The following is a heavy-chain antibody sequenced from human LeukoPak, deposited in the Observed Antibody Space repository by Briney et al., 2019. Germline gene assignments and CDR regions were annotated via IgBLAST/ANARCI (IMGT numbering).Heavy chain of an antibody. CDR3: ARVTYYYDSSGLFSTYYFDY. CDR2: IYYSGST. V-gene: IGHV4-59*01. D-gene: IGHD3-22*01. Sequence: SETLSLTCTVSGGSISSYYWSWIRQPPGKGLEWIGYIYYSGSTNYNPSLKSRVTISVDTSKNQFSLKLSSVTAADTAVYYCARVTYYYDSSGLFSTYYFDYWGQGTLVTVSS. CDR1: GGSISSYY. J-gene: IGHJ4*02.